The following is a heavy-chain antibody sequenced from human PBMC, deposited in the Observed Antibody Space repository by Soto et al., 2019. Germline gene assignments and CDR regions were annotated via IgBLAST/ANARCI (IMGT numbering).Heavy chain of an antibody. CDR3: ARDKEETSYYDILTGPGPYGMDV. Sequence: QVQLVQSGAEVKKPGASVKVSCKASGYTFTSYYMHWVRQAPGQGLEWMGIINPSGGSTSYAQKFQGRVTMTRDTSTSTVYMELSSLRSEDTAVYYCARDKEETSYYDILTGPGPYGMDVWGQGTTVTVSS. CDR2: INPSGGST. CDR1: GYTFTSYY. D-gene: IGHD3-9*01. V-gene: IGHV1-46*01. J-gene: IGHJ6*02.